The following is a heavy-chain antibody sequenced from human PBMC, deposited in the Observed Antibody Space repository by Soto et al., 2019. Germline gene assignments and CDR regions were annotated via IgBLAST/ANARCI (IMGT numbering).Heavy chain of an antibody. CDR1: GDSVSSNSAA. J-gene: IGHJ6*02. CDR2: TYYRSKWYN. V-gene: IGHV6-1*01. CDR3: ARDFAAHNWNYGLYGMDV. Sequence: SQTLSLTCVISGDSVSSNSAAWNWIRQSPSRGLEWLGRTYYRSKWYNDYAVSVKSRITINPDTSKNQFSLQLNSVTPEDTAVYYCARDFAAHNWNYGLYGMDVWGQGTTVTVSS. D-gene: IGHD1-7*01.